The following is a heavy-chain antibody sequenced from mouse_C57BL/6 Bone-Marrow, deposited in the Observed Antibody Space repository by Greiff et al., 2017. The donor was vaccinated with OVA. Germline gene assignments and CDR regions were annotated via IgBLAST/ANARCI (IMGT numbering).Heavy chain of an antibody. CDR3: ARKLREAFAY. CDR2: IDPSDSYT. J-gene: IGHJ3*01. V-gene: IGHV1-69*01. D-gene: IGHD1-1*01. CDR1: GYTFTSYW. Sequence: QVQLQQPGAELVMPGASVKLSCKASGYTFTSYWMHWVKQRPGQGLEWIGEIDPSDSYTNYNQKFKGKSTLTVDKSSSTAYMQLSSLTSEDAAVYDCARKLREAFAYWGQGTLVTVSA.